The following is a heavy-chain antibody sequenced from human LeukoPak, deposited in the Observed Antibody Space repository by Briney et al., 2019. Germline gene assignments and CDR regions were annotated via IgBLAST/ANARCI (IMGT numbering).Heavy chain of an antibody. CDR1: GGSISSYY. J-gene: IGHJ4*02. CDR2: INHSGSA. CDR3: AGYHCSGGSCYFDY. V-gene: IGHV4-34*01. Sequence: SETLSLTCTVSGGSISSYYWSWIRQPPGKGLEWIGEINHSGSANYNPSLKSRVIISVDTSKNQFSLKLSSVTAADTAVYYCAGYHCSGGSCYFDYWGPGNPGHRLL. D-gene: IGHD2-15*01.